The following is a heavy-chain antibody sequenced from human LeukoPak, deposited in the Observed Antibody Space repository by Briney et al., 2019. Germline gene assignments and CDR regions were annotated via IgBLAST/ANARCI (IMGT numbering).Heavy chain of an antibody. CDR2: IKPDGSER. CDR1: GFIFSNYW. CDR3: AAHRYSGIYPYYFDY. Sequence: GGSLRLSCAASGFIFSNYWMTWVRQAPGKGLEWVANIKPDGSERNYVDSVKGRFTISIDSAKKSVYLQMNSLRVEDTALYYCAAHRYSGIYPYYFDYWGQGALVTVSS. D-gene: IGHD1-26*01. J-gene: IGHJ4*02. V-gene: IGHV3-7*03.